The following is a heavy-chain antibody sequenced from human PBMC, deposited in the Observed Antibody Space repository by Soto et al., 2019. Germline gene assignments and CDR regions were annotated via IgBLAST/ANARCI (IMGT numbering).Heavy chain of an antibody. CDR3: ARVSLLDYGGNSDPP. J-gene: IGHJ5*02. D-gene: IGHD4-17*01. Sequence: QVQLVQSGAEVKKPGSSVKVSCKASGGTFSSYAISWVRQAPGQGLEWMGGIIPIFGTANYAQKFQGRVTIXXDXSXXTAYMELSSLRSEDTAVYYCARVSLLDYGGNSDPPWGQGTLVTVSS. CDR1: GGTFSSYA. V-gene: IGHV1-69*12. CDR2: IIPIFGTA.